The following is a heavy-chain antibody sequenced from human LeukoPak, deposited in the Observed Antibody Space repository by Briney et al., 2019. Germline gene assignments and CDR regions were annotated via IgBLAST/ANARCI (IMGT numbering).Heavy chain of an antibody. J-gene: IGHJ3*02. CDR3: ASPSSYYYDSSDSRAFDI. V-gene: IGHV1-46*03. D-gene: IGHD3-22*01. CDR2: INPSGGST. Sequence: ASVKVPCKASGYTFTTYYMHWVRQAPGQGLEWMGLINPSGGSTTYAQKFQGRVTMTRDTSTSTVYMELSSLRSEDTAVYYCASPSSYYYDSSDSRAFDIWGQGTMVTVSS. CDR1: GYTFTTYY.